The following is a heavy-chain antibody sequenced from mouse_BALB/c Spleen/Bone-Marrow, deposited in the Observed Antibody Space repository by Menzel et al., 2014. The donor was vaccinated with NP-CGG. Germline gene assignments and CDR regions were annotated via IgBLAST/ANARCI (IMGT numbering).Heavy chain of an antibody. CDR1: GFTFTDYY. J-gene: IGHJ3*01. D-gene: IGHD1-1*01. Sequence: EVQGVESGGGLVQPGGSLRLSCATSGFTFTDYYMSWVRQPPGKALEWLGFIRNKANGYTTEYSASVKGRFTISRDNSQGILYLQMNTLRAEDSATYYCARGWITTGFAYWGQGTLVTVSA. CDR3: ARGWITTGFAY. V-gene: IGHV7-3*02. CDR2: IRNKANGYTT.